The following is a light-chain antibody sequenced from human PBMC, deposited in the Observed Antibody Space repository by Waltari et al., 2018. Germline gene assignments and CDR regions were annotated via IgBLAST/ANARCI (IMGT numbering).Light chain of an antibody. J-gene: IGKJ4*01. CDR3: QQRSNWLT. CDR2: DAS. Sequence: EIVLTHSPAALSLYPGAIATLSCRASQRVSRSLASYQQKPGQAPRLLIYDASNRATGMPARFSGSGSVTDFTLTISSLEPEDFAVYYCQQRSNWLTFGGGTKVEIK. V-gene: IGKV3-11*01. CDR1: QRVSRS.